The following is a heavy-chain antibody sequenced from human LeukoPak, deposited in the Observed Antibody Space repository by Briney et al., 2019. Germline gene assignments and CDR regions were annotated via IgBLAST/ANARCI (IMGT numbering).Heavy chain of an antibody. CDR1: GFTFSSFG. V-gene: IGHV3-33*01. CDR2: IWYDASNK. Sequence: GRFLTLSCAASGFTFSSFGMHWVRQAPGKGLEWVAVIWYDASNKYYADSVKGRFTISRDNSKNTLYLQMNSLRDDDTAVYYCVRGVGVSRFNYLDSWGQGTLVIVSS. D-gene: IGHD6-13*01. J-gene: IGHJ4*02. CDR3: VRGVGVSRFNYLDS.